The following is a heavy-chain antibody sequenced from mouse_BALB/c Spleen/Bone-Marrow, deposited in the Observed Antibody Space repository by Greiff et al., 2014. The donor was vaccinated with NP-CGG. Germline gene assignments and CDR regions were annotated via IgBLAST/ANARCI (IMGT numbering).Heavy chain of an antibody. V-gene: IGHV1-80*01. CDR1: GYSLSSYW. CDR3: GSSNWTLDY. Sequence: ESGAGLVGPGHTLKITCKASGYSLSSYWVNWVKQRPGQGLEWMGQIYPGGGDTNNNGNLNGQAIRNADNSSRISFMQLSLLTAENAVVYFGGSSNWTLDYWGQGATLTVSS. D-gene: IGHD4-1*01. CDR2: IYPGGGDT. J-gene: IGHJ2*01.